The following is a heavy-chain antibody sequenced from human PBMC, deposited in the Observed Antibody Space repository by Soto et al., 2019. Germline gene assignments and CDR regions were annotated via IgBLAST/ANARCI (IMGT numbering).Heavy chain of an antibody. CDR1: GGSISSYS. V-gene: IGHV4-59*12. D-gene: IGHD3-10*01. J-gene: IGHJ6*01. Sequence: SETLSLTCTVSGGSISSYSWSWIRQPPGKGLEWIGYIYYSGSTNYNPSLKSRVTISVDTSKNQFSLKLSSVTAADTAVYYCARGGDMVRGDPYYYYGMDVRGQGTTVT. CDR2: IYYSGST. CDR3: ARGGDMVRGDPYYYYGMDV.